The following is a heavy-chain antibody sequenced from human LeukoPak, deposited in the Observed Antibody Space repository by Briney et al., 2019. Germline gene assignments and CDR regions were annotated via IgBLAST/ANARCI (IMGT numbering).Heavy chain of an antibody. D-gene: IGHD3-10*01. J-gene: IGHJ4*02. Sequence: PGGSLRLSCAASGFTFSGYAMSWVRQAPGKGLEWVSTISGTGGSTYYADSVEGRFTISRDNSKNTLYLQMNSLRAEDTAVYYCAKGGFLAHFDSWGQGTLVTVSS. CDR2: ISGTGGST. CDR3: AKGGFLAHFDS. CDR1: GFTFSGYA. V-gene: IGHV3-23*01.